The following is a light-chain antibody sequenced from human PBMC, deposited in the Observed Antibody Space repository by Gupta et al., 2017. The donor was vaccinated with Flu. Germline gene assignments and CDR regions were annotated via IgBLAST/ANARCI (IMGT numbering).Light chain of an antibody. Sequence: EIVLTQSPATLSLSPGERATLSCRASQSVSSYLAWYQQRPGLAPRLLIYDASNRATGIPARFSGSGSGTDFTLTISSLEPEDFAVYYCQQRGNWPLTFGGGTKVEIK. CDR1: QSVSSY. CDR3: QQRGNWPLT. CDR2: DAS. J-gene: IGKJ4*01. V-gene: IGKV3-11*01.